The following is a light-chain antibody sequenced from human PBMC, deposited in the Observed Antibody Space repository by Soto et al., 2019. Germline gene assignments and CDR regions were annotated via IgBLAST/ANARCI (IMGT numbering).Light chain of an antibody. CDR3: QQYSDWPRT. CDR1: QSVRSN. J-gene: IGKJ1*01. V-gene: IGKV3-15*01. CDR2: AAS. Sequence: ELVLTQSPATLSVSPGQRATLSCRASQSVRSNLAWYQQKPGQAPRLLIYAASTRATGIPARFSGSGSGTEFTLTISSLQSEDFAVYYCQQYSDWPRTFGQGTKVDI.